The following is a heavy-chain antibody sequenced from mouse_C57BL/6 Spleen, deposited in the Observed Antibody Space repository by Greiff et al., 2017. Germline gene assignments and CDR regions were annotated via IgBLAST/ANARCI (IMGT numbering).Heavy chain of an antibody. CDR2: IRNKANGYTT. CDR3: ARYGRAMDY. V-gene: IGHV7-3*01. CDR1: GFTFTDYY. D-gene: IGHD1-1*01. J-gene: IGHJ4*01. Sequence: EVKLVESGGGLVQPGGSLSLSCAASGFTFTDYYMSWVRQPPGKALEWLGFIRNKANGYTTEYSASVQGRFTISRDNSQSILYLQMNALRAEDSATYYGARYGRAMDYWGQGTSVTVSS.